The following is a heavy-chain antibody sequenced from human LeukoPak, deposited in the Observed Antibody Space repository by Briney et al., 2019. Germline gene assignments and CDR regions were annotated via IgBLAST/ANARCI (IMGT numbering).Heavy chain of an antibody. D-gene: IGHD2-8*01. CDR3: ARVPRICTNGVCYMGLDY. J-gene: IGHJ4*02. Sequence: GASVKVSCKASGYTFTGYYMHWVRQAPGQGLEWMGWINPNSGGTNYAQKFQGRVTMTRDTSISTAYMELSRLRSDDTAVYYCARVPRICTNGVCYMGLDYWGQGTLVTVSS. CDR1: GYTFTGYY. CDR2: INPNSGGT. V-gene: IGHV1-2*02.